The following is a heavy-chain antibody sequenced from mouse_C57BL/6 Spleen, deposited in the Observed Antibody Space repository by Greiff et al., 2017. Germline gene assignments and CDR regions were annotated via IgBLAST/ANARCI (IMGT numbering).Heavy chain of an antibody. D-gene: IGHD2-3*01. CDR3: AGDRGYDGYFDV. CDR2: ISYDGSN. Sequence: DVKLQESGPGLVKPSQSLSLTCSVTGYSITSGYYWNWIRQFPGNKLEWMGYISYDGSNNYNPSLNNRISITLDTSNSQFYLKLNSGTTEETATYYSAGDRGYDGYFDVWGTGTTVTVSS. V-gene: IGHV3-6*01. CDR1: GYSITSGYY. J-gene: IGHJ1*03.